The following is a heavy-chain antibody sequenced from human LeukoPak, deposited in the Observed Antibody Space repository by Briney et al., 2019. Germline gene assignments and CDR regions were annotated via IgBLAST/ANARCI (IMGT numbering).Heavy chain of an antibody. D-gene: IGHD5-24*01. J-gene: IGHJ6*03. CDR2: ISSSGSTI. V-gene: IGHV3-48*03. CDR3: ARDMAVPQNYYYYYYMDV. CDR1: GFTFSSYE. Sequence: GGSLRLSCAASGFTFSSYEMNWVRQAPGKGLEWVSYISSSGSTIYYADSVKGRFTISRDNAKNSLYLQMNSLRAEDTAVYYCARDMAVPQNYYYYYYMDVWGKGTTVTISS.